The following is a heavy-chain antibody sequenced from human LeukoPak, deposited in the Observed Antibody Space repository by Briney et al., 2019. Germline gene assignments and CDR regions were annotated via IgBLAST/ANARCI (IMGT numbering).Heavy chain of an antibody. CDR3: TRDALFGSGRTHLDF. Sequence: GGSLRLSCAASGFTFSRYAMSWVRQAPGKGLEWVASIKHDGSEAHYVDSVKGRFTISRDNAKNSLSLQMNSLNVDDTGVYFCTRDALFGSGRTHLDFWSQGTLVSVSP. CDR2: IKHDGSEA. D-gene: IGHD3-10*01. J-gene: IGHJ4*02. V-gene: IGHV3-7*04. CDR1: GFTFSRYA.